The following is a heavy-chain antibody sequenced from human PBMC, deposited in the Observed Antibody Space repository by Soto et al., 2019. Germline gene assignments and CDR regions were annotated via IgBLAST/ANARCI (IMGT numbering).Heavy chain of an antibody. J-gene: IGHJ4*02. CDR2: MYPGDSDT. V-gene: IGHV5-51*01. CDR3: ARLPRDCNKTSCYYADH. CDR1: GYDFNTNW. Sequence: GESLKISCRGSGYDFNTNWFGWVRQLPGRGLEWVGIMYPGDSDTRYNPSLQGHVTLSVDVTVSTAFLQWRSLEASDTGMYFCARLPRDCNKTSCYYADHWGQGTQVTVSS. D-gene: IGHD3-3*01.